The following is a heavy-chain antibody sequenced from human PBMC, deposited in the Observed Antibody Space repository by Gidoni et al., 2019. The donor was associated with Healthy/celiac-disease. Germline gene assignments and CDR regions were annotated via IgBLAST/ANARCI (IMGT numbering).Heavy chain of an antibody. CDR2: IYYSGST. D-gene: IGHD6-19*01. V-gene: IGHV4-39*01. Sequence: QLQLQESGPGLVKPSETLSLTCTVSGGSISSSSYYWGWIRQPPGKGLEWIGSIYYSGSTYYNPSLKSRVTISVDTSKNQFSLKLSSVTAADTAVYYCARHSRERIAVAGGTFDYWGQGTLVTVSS. CDR3: ARHSRERIAVAGGTFDY. J-gene: IGHJ4*02. CDR1: GGSISSSSYY.